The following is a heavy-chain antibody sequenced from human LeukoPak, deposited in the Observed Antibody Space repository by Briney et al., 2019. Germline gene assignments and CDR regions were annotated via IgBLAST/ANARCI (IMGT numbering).Heavy chain of an antibody. CDR1: GGTFSSYA. Sequence: AASVKVSCKASGGTFSSYAISWVRQAPGQGLEWMGWISAYNGNTNYAQKLQGRVTMTTDTSTSTAYVGLRSLRSDDTAVYYCARDQVTYYYDSSGYSALYYWGQGTLVTVSS. J-gene: IGHJ4*02. CDR2: ISAYNGNT. V-gene: IGHV1-18*01. D-gene: IGHD3-22*01. CDR3: ARDQVTYYYDSSGYSALYY.